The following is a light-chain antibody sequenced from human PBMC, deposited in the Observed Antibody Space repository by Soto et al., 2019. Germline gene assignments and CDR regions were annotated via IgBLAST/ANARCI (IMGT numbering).Light chain of an antibody. CDR3: QHYDHYPWT. CDR2: KAS. V-gene: IGKV1-5*03. J-gene: IGKJ1*01. CDR1: QHIRDL. Sequence: IQMTQSPSMVSASVGDKVIITCRASQHIRDLLAWYQQRPGKAPELLIYKASHLQTGVPSRFSGTGFGTEFTLTFTILQPDDLATYYCQHYDHYPWTFGQGTKVEV.